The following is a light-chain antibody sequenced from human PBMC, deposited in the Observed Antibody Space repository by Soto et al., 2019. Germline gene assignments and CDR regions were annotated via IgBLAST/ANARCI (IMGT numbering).Light chain of an antibody. CDR2: DVT. CDR1: SSDVGRFNY. J-gene: IGLJ3*02. Sequence: QSALTQPASVSGSPGQSITISCTGTSSDVGRFNYVSWYQHHPGNEAPKLMIYDVTNRPSGVSDRFSGSKSGNTAFLTISGLQSDGEADYYCSSYTGSSTFWVFGGGTKVTVL. V-gene: IGLV2-14*03. CDR3: SSYTGSSTFWV.